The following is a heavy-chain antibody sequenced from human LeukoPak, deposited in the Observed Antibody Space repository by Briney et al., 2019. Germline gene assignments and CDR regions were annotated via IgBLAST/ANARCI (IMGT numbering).Heavy chain of an antibody. CDR1: GFTFSSYA. CDR2: ISGSGGST. V-gene: IGHV3-23*01. D-gene: IGHD3-22*01. CDR3: AKDAYYDSSGYSGY. J-gene: IGHJ4*02. Sequence: AGGSLRLSCGASGFTFSSYAMNWVRQAPGKGLEWVSAISGSGGSTYYADSVKGRFTISRDNSKNTLYLQMNSLRAEDTAVYYCAKDAYYDSSGYSGYWGQGTLVTVSS.